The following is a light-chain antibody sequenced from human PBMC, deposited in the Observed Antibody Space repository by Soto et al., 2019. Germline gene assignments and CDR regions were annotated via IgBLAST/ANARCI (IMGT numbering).Light chain of an antibody. Sequence: EIVMTRSPATLSVSPGERATLSCRASQSVSSNLAWYQQKPDQAPRLLIYGASTRATGIPARISGSGSGTEFTLTISSLQSEDFAIYYCQQYDEWPPSYTFGQGTKLEI. CDR1: QSVSSN. CDR2: GAS. V-gene: IGKV3-15*01. J-gene: IGKJ2*01. CDR3: QQYDEWPPSYT.